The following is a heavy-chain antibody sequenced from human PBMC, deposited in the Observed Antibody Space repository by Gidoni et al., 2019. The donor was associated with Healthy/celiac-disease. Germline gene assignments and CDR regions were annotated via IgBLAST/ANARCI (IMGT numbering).Heavy chain of an antibody. CDR3: AREVYSTQREYYFDY. D-gene: IGHD4-4*01. Sequence: EVQLVESGGGLVKPGGSMSLSCVASGFTFSSYSMNWVSSISSSSSYRYYADSVKGRFTISRDNAKNSLYLQMNSLRAEDTAVYYCAREVYSTQREYYFDYWGQGTLVTVSS. CDR2: ISSSSSYR. V-gene: IGHV3-21*01. J-gene: IGHJ4*02. CDR1: GFTFSSYS.